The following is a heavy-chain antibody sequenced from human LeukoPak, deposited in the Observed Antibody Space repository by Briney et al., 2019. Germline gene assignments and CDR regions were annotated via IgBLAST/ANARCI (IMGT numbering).Heavy chain of an antibody. CDR3: ATSGIGPAAGYYYYGMDV. CDR1: GYTFTSYG. V-gene: IGHV1-18*01. D-gene: IGHD2-2*01. CDR2: ISAYNGNT. Sequence: RASVKVSCKASGYTFTSYGISWVRQAPGQGLEWMGWISAYNGNTNYAQKLQGRVTMTTDTSTSIAYMELRSLRSDDTAVYYCATSGIGPAAGYYYYGMDVWGQGTTVTVSS. J-gene: IGHJ6*02.